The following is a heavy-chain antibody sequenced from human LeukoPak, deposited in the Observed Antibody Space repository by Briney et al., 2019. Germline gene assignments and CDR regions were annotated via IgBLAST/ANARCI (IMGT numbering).Heavy chain of an antibody. CDR1: GGTFSSYP. J-gene: IGHJ4*02. CDR2: ITPIFGAA. D-gene: IGHD4-23*01. CDR3: ARNSRVASTSGLNY. V-gene: IGHV1-69*13. Sequence: SVKVSCKASGGTFSSYPFTWVRQAPGQGLEWMGEITPIFGAANYAQTFQGRVTITADESTSTVFMELSSLRSDDTAFYYCARNSRVASTSGLNYWGQGTLVTVSS.